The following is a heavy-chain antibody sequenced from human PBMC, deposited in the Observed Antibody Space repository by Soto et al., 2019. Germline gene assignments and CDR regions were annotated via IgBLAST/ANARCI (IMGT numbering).Heavy chain of an antibody. CDR3: AKDMVAGAGNAFDI. CDR1: GFTFDDYA. D-gene: IGHD6-13*01. J-gene: IGHJ3*02. CDR2: GSWNSGSI. Sequence: EVQLVESGGGLVQPGTSLRLSCAASGFTFDDYAMHWVRQAPGKGLEWVSGGSWNSGSIGYADSVKGRFTISRDNDKNSLYLQMNSLRAEDTALYYCAKDMVAGAGNAFDIWGQGTMVTVSS. V-gene: IGHV3-9*01.